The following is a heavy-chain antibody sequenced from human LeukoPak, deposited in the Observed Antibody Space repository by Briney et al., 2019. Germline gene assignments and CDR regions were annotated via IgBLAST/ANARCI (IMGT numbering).Heavy chain of an antibody. CDR1: GFTFSTYG. Sequence: GGSLRLSCAASGFTFSTYGVYWVRQAPGKGLEWVSSNSGGSSYYADSVKGRFTISRDNAKNSLYLQMNSLRAEDTAVYYCARDPTYYYGSGSYVDYWGQGTLVTVSS. V-gene: IGHV3-21*01. D-gene: IGHD3-10*01. J-gene: IGHJ4*02. CDR2: NSGGSS. CDR3: ARDPTYYYGSGSYVDY.